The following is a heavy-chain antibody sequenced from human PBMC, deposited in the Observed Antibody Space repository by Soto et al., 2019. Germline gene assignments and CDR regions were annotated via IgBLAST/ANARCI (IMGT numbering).Heavy chain of an antibody. CDR3: ASLYGDDSSGYYYRPYYYYYGMDV. D-gene: IGHD3-22*01. CDR2: ISYDGSNK. Sequence: GGSQRLSSEVSGFTFSSYGTHWVRQAPGKGMGWVAVISYDGSNKYYADSVKGRFTISRDNSKNTLYLQMNSLRAEDTAVYYCASLYGDDSSGYYYRPYYYYYGMDVWGQGTTVTVSS. V-gene: IGHV3-30*03. J-gene: IGHJ6*02. CDR1: GFTFSSYG.